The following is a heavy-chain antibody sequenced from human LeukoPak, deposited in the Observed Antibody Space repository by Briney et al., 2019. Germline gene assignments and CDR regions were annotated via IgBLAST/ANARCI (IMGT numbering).Heavy chain of an antibody. CDR1: GYSISSGYD. V-gene: IGHV4-38-2*02. J-gene: IGHJ4*02. Sequence: SETLSLTCTVSGYSISSGYDWGWMRQAPGKGLEWLGSISQSGNTYNNPSLKSRVTLSVDTSKNQFSLKLSSVTAADTAVYYCARNYGSGSYYYFDYWGQGTLVTVSS. CDR3: ARNYGSGSYYYFDY. D-gene: IGHD3-10*01. CDR2: ISQSGNT.